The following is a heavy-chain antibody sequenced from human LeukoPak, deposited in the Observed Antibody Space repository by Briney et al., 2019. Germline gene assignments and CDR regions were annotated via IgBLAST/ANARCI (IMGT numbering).Heavy chain of an antibody. CDR1: GFTFSSYW. V-gene: IGHV3-7*01. CDR2: IKQDGSEK. J-gene: IGHJ3*02. D-gene: IGHD3-10*01. CDR3: ARGDYSIRGVAYHAAFDI. Sequence: PGGSLRLSCAASGFTFSSYWMSWVRQAPGKGLEWVANIKQDGSEKYYVDSVKGRFTISRDNSKNTLYLQMDSLRAEDTAVYYCARGDYSIRGVAYHAAFDIWGQGTMVTVFS.